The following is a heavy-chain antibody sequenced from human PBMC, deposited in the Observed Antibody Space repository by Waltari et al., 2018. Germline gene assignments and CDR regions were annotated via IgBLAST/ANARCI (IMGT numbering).Heavy chain of an antibody. D-gene: IGHD6-13*01. V-gene: IGHV4-38-2*02. CDR2: IYHSGNT. CDR1: GYSITTGYY. CDR3: ARAPMSGAATGTFDF. J-gene: IGHJ4*02. Sequence: QVQLQESGPGLVKPSETLSLTCPVSGYSITTGYYWGCIRQPPGKGPERIGSIYHSGNTYYTPSLKGRLTISVDTSKNQFSLRLSSVTAADTAVYYCARAPMSGAATGTFDFWGLGSLVTVSP.